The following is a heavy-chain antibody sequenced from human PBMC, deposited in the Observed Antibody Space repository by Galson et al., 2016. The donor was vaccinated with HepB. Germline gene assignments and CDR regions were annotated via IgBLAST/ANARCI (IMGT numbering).Heavy chain of an antibody. CDR1: GFSVSTSGVG. Sequence: PALVKPTQTLTLTCTFSGFSVSTSGVGVGWIRQSPGKALEWLALIYWDDNKRYSPSLKSRLSITKDTSKNQVALTMTNMDPVDTATYYCVHSRVGATGDYYDGLDVWGQGTTVTVSS. J-gene: IGHJ6*02. CDR3: VHSRVGATGDYYDGLDV. V-gene: IGHV2-5*02. D-gene: IGHD1-26*01. CDR2: IYWDDNK.